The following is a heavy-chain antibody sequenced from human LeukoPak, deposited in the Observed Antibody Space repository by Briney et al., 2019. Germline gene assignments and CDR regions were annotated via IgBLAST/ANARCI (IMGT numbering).Heavy chain of an antibody. J-gene: IGHJ4*02. CDR2: IYTSGST. Sequence: SETLSLTCAVYGGSFSGYYWSWIRQPPGKGLEWIGRIYTSGSTNYNPYLKSRVTMSVDTSKNQFSLKLSSVTAADTAVYYCARDRDGDYTIDYWGQGTLVTVSS. V-gene: IGHV4-59*10. CDR3: ARDRDGDYTIDY. D-gene: IGHD4-17*01. CDR1: GGSFSGYY.